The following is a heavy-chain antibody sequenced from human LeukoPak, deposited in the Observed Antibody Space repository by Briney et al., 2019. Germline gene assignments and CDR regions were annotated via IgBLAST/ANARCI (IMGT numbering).Heavy chain of an antibody. J-gene: IGHJ4*02. V-gene: IGHV3-66*01. CDR2: IYSGGST. CDR3: AKAEGIVGATVNY. Sequence: PGGSPRLSCAASGFTVSSNYMSWVRQAPGKGLEWVSVIYSGGSTYYADSVKGRFTISRDNSKNTLYLQMNSLRAEDTAVYYCAKAEGIVGATVNYWGQGTLVTVSS. D-gene: IGHD1-26*01. CDR1: GFTVSSNY.